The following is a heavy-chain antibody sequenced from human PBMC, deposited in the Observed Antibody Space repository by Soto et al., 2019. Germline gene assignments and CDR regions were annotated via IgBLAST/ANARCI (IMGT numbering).Heavy chain of an antibody. Sequence: PGGSLRLSCAASGFTFGASNLQWVRQASGKGLEWLGRIGSKGETYATTYAASVKGRFTISRDDSKKTAYLQMNNLESEDTAVYYCSRNASNWFFNWGRETRCTVSS. CDR2: IGSKGETYAT. J-gene: IGHJ4*02. D-gene: IGHD1-1*01. CDR3: SRNASNWFFN. CDR1: GFTFGASN. V-gene: IGHV3-73*01.